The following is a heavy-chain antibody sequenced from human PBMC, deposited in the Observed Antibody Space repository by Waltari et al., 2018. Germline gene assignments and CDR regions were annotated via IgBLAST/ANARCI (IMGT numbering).Heavy chain of an antibody. V-gene: IGHV3-23*01. J-gene: IGHJ6*02. CDR2: LTASGLM. Sequence: EMQLLESGGALVQPGGSLRLSCSASGFPFSTYTMPWVRQAPGKGLEWVAVLTASGLMDYGDSVKGRFIISRDNSKNTLYLEMYRLRVEDTARYYCAKDEGARLAPTFGMDAWGQGTTVIVSS. D-gene: IGHD6-6*01. CDR3: AKDEGARLAPTFGMDA. CDR1: GFPFSTYT.